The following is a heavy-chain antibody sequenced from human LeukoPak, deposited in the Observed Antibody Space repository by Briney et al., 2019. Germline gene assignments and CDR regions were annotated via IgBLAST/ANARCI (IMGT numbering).Heavy chain of an antibody. V-gene: IGHV3-53*01. J-gene: IGHJ6*02. CDR2: IYSGGST. Sequence: GGSLRLSCAASGFTVSSNYMSWVRQAPGKGLEWVSVIYSGGSTYYADSVKGRFTISRDNSKNTLYLQMNSLRAEDTAVYYCARTHSPPGIAVAVYFYYGMDVWGQGTTITVSS. D-gene: IGHD6-19*01. CDR1: GFTVSSNY. CDR3: ARTHSPPGIAVAVYFYYGMDV.